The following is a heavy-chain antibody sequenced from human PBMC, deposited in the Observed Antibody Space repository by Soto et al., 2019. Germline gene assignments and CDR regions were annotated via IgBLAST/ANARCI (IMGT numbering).Heavy chain of an antibody. Sequence: PGGSLRLSCAASGFTFSSYAMSWVRQAPGKGLEWVSAISGSGGSTYYADSVKGRFTISRDNSKNTLYLQMNGLRAEDTAVYYCAKGEYYYDSSGFTPRDYYYGMDVWGQGTTVTVSS. CDR2: ISGSGGST. D-gene: IGHD3-22*01. CDR1: GFTFSSYA. J-gene: IGHJ6*02. V-gene: IGHV3-23*01. CDR3: AKGEYYYDSSGFTPRDYYYGMDV.